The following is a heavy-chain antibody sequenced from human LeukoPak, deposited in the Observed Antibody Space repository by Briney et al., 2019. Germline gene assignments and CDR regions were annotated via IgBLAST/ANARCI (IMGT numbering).Heavy chain of an antibody. Sequence: GGSLRLSCAASGLTFNSYSMNWVRQAPGKGLEWVSSISGSSSHIYYVNSVKGRFTISRDNAKNSLYLQMNSLRAEDTAVYYCARSGDYGYFDLWGRGTLVTVSS. V-gene: IGHV3-21*01. D-gene: IGHD4-17*01. CDR1: GLTFNSYS. J-gene: IGHJ2*01. CDR3: ARSGDYGYFDL. CDR2: ISGSSSHI.